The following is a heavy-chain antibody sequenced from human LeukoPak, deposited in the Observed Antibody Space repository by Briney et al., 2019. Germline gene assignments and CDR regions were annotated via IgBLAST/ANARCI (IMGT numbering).Heavy chain of an antibody. Sequence: PGGSLRLSCVAPRITFSSYWMTWVRQALGKGLEWVANIKQDGSVKNYLDSVKGRFAVSRDNTKKSLFLQMNRLKAEDTAVYYCGTLPHYDGTGIHDFWGQGTLVSVSS. D-gene: IGHD3-16*01. CDR2: IKQDGSVK. CDR3: GTLPHYDGTGIHDF. CDR1: RITFSSYW. J-gene: IGHJ4*02. V-gene: IGHV3-7*03.